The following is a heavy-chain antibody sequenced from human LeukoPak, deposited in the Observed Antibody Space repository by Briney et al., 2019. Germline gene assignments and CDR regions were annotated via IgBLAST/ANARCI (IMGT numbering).Heavy chain of an antibody. D-gene: IGHD2-2*01. CDR2: MSSNGGTT. CDR3: AKCQGRVCSSTPHGMDV. V-gene: IGHV3-64D*09. J-gene: IGHJ6*02. Sequence: PGGSLRLSCSASGFIFRSYAMHWVRQAPGKGLEYVSAMSSNGGTTYYVDSVKGRFTISRDNSKNTLYLQMSSLRAEDTAVYYCAKCQGRVCSSTPHGMDVWGRGTTVTVSS. CDR1: GFIFRSYA.